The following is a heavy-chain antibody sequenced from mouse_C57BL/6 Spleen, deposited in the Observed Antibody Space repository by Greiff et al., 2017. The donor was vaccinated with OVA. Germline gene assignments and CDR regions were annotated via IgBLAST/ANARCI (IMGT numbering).Heavy chain of an antibody. CDR3: TLIYYGNPFDY. V-gene: IGHV14-1*01. Sequence: EVQLQQSGAELVRPGASVKLSCTASGFNIKDYYMHWVKQRPEQGLEWIGRIDPEDGDTEYAPKFPGKATMTADTSSNTAYLQLSSLTSEDTAVYYCTLIYYGNPFDYWGQGTTLTVSS. CDR2: IDPEDGDT. J-gene: IGHJ2*01. CDR1: GFNIKDYY. D-gene: IGHD2-1*01.